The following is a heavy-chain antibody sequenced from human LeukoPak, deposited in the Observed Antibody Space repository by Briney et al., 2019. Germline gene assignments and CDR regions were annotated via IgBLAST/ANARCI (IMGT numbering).Heavy chain of an antibody. D-gene: IGHD4-11*01. Sequence: GGSLRLSCVVSGFTFSSYGFHWVRQTPGKGLEWVAAIWYDGSKRYHAASVKGRFTLSCDNSKNTLYLQMNSLRAEDTAVHYCARGVTTAIWSSFDYWGQGTLVTVSS. CDR1: GFTFSSYG. V-gene: IGHV3-33*01. J-gene: IGHJ4*02. CDR2: IWYDGSKR. CDR3: ARGVTTAIWSSFDY.